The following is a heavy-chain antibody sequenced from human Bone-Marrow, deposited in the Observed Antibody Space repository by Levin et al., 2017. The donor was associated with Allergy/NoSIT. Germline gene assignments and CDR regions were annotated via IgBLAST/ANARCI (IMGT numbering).Heavy chain of an antibody. CDR2: IRSKAYGGTT. D-gene: IGHD4-23*01. CDR1: GFTFGDYA. Sequence: GGSLRLSCTASGFTFGDYAMSWVRQAPGKGLEWVGFIRSKAYGGTTEYAASVKGRFTISRDDSKSIAYLQMNSLKTEDTAVYYCTRVLGYGGNSGAFDIWGQGTMVTVSS. J-gene: IGHJ3*02. V-gene: IGHV3-49*04. CDR3: TRVLGYGGNSGAFDI.